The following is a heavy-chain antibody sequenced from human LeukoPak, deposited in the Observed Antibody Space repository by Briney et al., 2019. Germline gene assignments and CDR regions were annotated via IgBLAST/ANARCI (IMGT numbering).Heavy chain of an antibody. CDR2: IYYSGST. CDR3: AGGRAGGYSSSWFDY. CDR1: GGSISSGGYY. J-gene: IGHJ4*02. V-gene: IGHV4-31*03. D-gene: IGHD6-13*01. Sequence: SQTLSLTCTVSGGSISSGGYYWSWIRPHPGKGLEWIGYIYYSGSTYYNPSLKSRVTISVDTSKNQFSLKLSSVTAADPAVYYWAGGRAGGYSSSWFDYWGQGTLVTVSS.